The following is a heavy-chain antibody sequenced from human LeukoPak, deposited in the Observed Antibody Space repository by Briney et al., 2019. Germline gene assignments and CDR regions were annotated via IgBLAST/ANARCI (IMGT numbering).Heavy chain of an antibody. J-gene: IGHJ3*02. CDR2: ISSNGGST. Sequence: PGGSLRLSCAASGFTFSSYAMHWVRQAPGKGLEYVSAISSNGGSTYYANSVKGRSTISRDNSKNTLYLQMGSLRAEDMAVYYCARDFGTLNYPAFDIWGQGTMVTVSS. CDR3: ARDFGTLNYPAFDI. CDR1: GFTFSSYA. D-gene: IGHD5-24*01. V-gene: IGHV3-64*01.